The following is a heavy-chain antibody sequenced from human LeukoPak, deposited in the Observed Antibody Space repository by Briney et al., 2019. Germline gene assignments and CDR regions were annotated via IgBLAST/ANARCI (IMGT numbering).Heavy chain of an antibody. J-gene: IGHJ3*02. D-gene: IGHD2-2*01. V-gene: IGHV3-30*02. Sequence: PGGSLRLSCAASGFTFSSYGMHWVRQAPGKGLEWVAFIRYDGSNKYYAGSVKGRFTISRDNSKNTLYLQMNSLRAEDTAVYYCARYPEGYCSSTSCYRKAFDIWGQGTMVTVSS. CDR3: ARYPEGYCSSTSCYRKAFDI. CDR1: GFTFSSYG. CDR2: IRYDGSNK.